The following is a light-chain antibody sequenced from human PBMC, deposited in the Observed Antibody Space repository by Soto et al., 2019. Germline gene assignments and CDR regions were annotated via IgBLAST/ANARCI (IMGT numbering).Light chain of an antibody. V-gene: IGKV3-20*01. CDR1: RSVSGSS. Sequence: EIVLTQSPSTLSLSPGERATLSCRASRSVSGSSLAWYQHKPGQAPRLLIYDASSRATGIPDRFSGSGSGTDFTLTISRLEPEDFAVYYCQQYGSFPRTFGQGTKVDIK. CDR3: QQYGSFPRT. CDR2: DAS. J-gene: IGKJ1*01.